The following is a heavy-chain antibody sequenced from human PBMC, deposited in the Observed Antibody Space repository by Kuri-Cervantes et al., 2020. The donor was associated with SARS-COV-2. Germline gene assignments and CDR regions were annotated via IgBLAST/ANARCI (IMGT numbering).Heavy chain of an antibody. CDR2: ISSSSSYI. V-gene: IGHV3-21*01. Sequence: GGSLRLSCAASGSTFSSYSMNWVRQAPGKGLEWVSSISSSSSYIYYADSVKGRFTISRDNAKNSLYLQMNSLRAEDTAVYYCARDLGILTGYYSHYYYYYGMDVWGQGTTVTVSS. CDR3: ARDLGILTGYYSHYYYYYGMDV. J-gene: IGHJ6*02. CDR1: GSTFSSYS. D-gene: IGHD3-9*01.